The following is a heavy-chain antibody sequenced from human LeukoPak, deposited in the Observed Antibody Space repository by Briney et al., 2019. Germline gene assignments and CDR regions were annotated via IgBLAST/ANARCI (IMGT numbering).Heavy chain of an antibody. D-gene: IGHD3-22*01. CDR2: INPQSGAT. J-gene: IGHJ4*02. Sequence: ASVKVSCKASGNTFTGVYIHWVRRAPGQGLEWMAWINPQSGATNYAQKFQGRVTMTRDMSINTAYMEVTSLRFDDTAVYYCARVGDDSGHYFAYWRQGSLVTVSS. V-gene: IGHV1-2*02. CDR3: ARVGDDSGHYFAY. CDR1: GNTFTGVY.